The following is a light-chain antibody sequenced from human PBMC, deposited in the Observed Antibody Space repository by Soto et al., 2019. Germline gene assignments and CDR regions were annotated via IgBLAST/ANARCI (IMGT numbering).Light chain of an antibody. J-gene: IGLJ1*01. CDR2: DVT. V-gene: IGLV2-11*01. CDR1: NSDVGAYKF. Sequence: QSVLTQPRSVSGSPGQSVTISCTGSNSDVGAYKFVSWLQHNPGEAPKVMIYDVTQRPSGVPDRFSGTKSGNTASLTISGLQAEDEADYYCCSYAGSYTWAFGSGTKVTVL. CDR3: CSYAGSYTWA.